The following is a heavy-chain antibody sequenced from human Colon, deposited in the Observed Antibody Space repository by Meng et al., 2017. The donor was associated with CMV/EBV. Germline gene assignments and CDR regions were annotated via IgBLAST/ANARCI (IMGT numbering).Heavy chain of an antibody. CDR2: TGNKANSYTT. J-gene: IGHJ4*02. V-gene: IGHV3-72*01. Sequence: GESLKISCAASGFTFSDHYMDWVRQAPGKGLEWVGHTGNKANSYTTEYAASVRGRITISRDDSRNSLYLQMNSLKTEDTAIYYCAKGCNAECFYFEYWGQGTPVTVSS. D-gene: IGHD2/OR15-2a*01. CDR3: AKGCNAECFYFEY. CDR1: GFTFSDHY.